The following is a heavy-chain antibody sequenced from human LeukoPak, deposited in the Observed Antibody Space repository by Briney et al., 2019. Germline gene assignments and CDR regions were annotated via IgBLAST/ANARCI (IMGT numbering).Heavy chain of an antibody. CDR3: AREAATYYFDY. D-gene: IGHD2-15*01. Sequence: TGGSLRLSCAASGFTVSSNYMSWVRQAPGKGLEWVSVIYSGGSTYYADSVKGRFTISRDNSKNTLYLQMNSLRAEDTAVYYCAREAATYYFDYWGQGTLVTVSS. CDR2: IYSGGST. V-gene: IGHV3-53*01. CDR1: GFTVSSNY. J-gene: IGHJ4*02.